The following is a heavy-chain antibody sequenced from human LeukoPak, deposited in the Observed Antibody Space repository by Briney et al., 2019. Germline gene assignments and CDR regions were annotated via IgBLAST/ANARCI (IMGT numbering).Heavy chain of an antibody. CDR1: GFTLSTYG. V-gene: IGHV3-30*18. CDR2: MSSHGSNK. Sequence: PGTSLRLSCAASGFTLSTYGMHWVRQAPGKGLEWVAVMSSHGSNKYYADSVKGRFTISRDNSKNTLYLQVSSLRTEDTAVYYCAKDRDDGFDIWGQGTMVSVPS. J-gene: IGHJ3*02. CDR3: AKDRDDGFDI.